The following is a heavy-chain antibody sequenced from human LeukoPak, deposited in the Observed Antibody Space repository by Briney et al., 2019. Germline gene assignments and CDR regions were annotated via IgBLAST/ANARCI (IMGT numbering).Heavy chain of an antibody. CDR3: ARDGGTSTPFDY. V-gene: IGHV3-74*01. D-gene: IGHD2-15*01. CDR1: GFTFSSYW. Sequence: GGSLRLSCAASGFTFSSYWLHWVRQAPGKGLVWVSRITTDESSTNYAASVNGRFTISRDNAKSTVYLQMNSLTPEDTAVYYCARDGGTSTPFDYWGQGTLVTVSS. J-gene: IGHJ4*02. CDR2: ITTDESST.